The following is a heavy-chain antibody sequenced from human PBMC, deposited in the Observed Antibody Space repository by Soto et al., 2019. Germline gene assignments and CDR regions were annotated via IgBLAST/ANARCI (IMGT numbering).Heavy chain of an antibody. CDR2: INPDNGVP. V-gene: IGHV1-2*02. CDR1: GYTFTSYY. D-gene: IGHD3-16*01. Sequence: GASVKVSCKASGYTFTSYYMHWVRQAPGQGLEWMGWINPDNGVPNYAQKFQGRVTLSRDTSINTAYMELSRLTSDDTAMYYCARTDYLFSTLTYYFDYWGQGTLVTVS. CDR3: ARTDYLFSTLTYYFDY. J-gene: IGHJ4*02.